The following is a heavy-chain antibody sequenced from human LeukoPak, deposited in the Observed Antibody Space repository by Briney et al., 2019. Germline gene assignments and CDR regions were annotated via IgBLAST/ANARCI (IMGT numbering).Heavy chain of an antibody. CDR3: ARTKSGYQQGLDY. J-gene: IGHJ4*02. CDR1: GSSFSSHC. CDR2: ISSSSSYI. Sequence: GPSLRPFYAADGSSFSSHCTGWVRQAAGEWLEWLSSISSSSSYIYYADSVKGRFTISRDNAKNSLYLQMNSLRAEDTAVYYCARTKSGYQQGLDYWGQGTLVTVSS. D-gene: IGHD5-12*01. V-gene: IGHV3-21*01.